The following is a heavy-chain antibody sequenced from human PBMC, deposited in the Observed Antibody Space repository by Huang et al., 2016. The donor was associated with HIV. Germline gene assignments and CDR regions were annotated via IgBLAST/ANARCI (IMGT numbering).Heavy chain of an antibody. V-gene: IGHV5-51*03. J-gene: IGHJ3*01. CDR3: AKGRRAFDV. CDR1: GYSFSLYW. Sequence: EVQLVQSGAEVKKPGESLKISCTGSGYSFSLYWIAWVRQMPVKGLEWMGIIYPFESKSTSSPSFEGHVSISFDKSSNTVYLHWSSLKASDTAIYYCAKGRRAFDVWGQGTWVTVSS. CDR2: IYPFESKS.